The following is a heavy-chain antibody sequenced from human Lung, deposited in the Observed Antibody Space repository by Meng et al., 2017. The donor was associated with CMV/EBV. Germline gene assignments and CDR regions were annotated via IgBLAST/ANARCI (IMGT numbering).Heavy chain of an antibody. V-gene: IGHV3-74*03. D-gene: IGHD1-26*01. CDR2: IDIDGRDI. CDR3: ARGVAETLGWEMGY. CDR1: GFTLTRYW. J-gene: IGHJ4*02. Sequence: EVQLVESGGGLVQPGGSLRLSGAVSGFTLTRYWMHWVREVPGKGLEWVSRIDIDGRDITYADSVRGRFSISRDDAKNTLYLQMNSLRIEDTAVYYCARGVAETLGWEMGYWGQGPLVTVSS.